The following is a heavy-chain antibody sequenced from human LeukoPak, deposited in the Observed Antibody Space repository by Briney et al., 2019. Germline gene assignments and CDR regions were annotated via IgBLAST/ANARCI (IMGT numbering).Heavy chain of an antibody. D-gene: IGHD3-16*01. CDR1: GYSFTSYW. CDR3: AIPYGIGGPFLNYYYGMDV. V-gene: IGHV5-51*01. J-gene: IGHJ6*02. Sequence: GESLKISCKGSGYSFTSYWIGWVRQMPGKGLEWMGIIYPGDSDTRYSPSFQGQVTISADKSISTAYLQWSSLKASDTAMYYCAIPYGIGGPFLNYYYGMDVWGQGTTVTVSS. CDR2: IYPGDSDT.